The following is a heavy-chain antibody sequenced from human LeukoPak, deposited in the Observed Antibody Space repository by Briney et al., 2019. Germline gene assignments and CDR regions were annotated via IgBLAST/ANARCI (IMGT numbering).Heavy chain of an antibody. J-gene: IGHJ4*02. Sequence: PSETLSLTCTVSGVSVSNYYWTWIRQPPGKGLEWIGYTYYRGSTNYNPSLKSRVTISVDTSKNQFSLKPSSVTAADTAVYYCASSVYYYDSSGYYNWGQGTLVTVSS. CDR2: TYYRGST. D-gene: IGHD3-22*01. CDR3: ASSVYYYDSSGYYN. V-gene: IGHV4-59*02. CDR1: GVSVSNYY.